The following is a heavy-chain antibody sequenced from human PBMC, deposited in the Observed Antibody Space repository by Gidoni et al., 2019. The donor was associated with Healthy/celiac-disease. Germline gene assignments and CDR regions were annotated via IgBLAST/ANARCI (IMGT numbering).Heavy chain of an antibody. CDR3: ARGESYYYYYYMDV. CDR2: INHSGST. J-gene: IGHJ6*03. CDR1: GGSFSGYS. Sequence: QVQLQRSGAGLLQPSATLSLTLSVFGGSFSGYSWSWIRQPPGKGLEWIGEINHSGSTNYNPSRKSRVTISVDTSKNQFSLKLSSVTAADTDVYYCARGESYYYYYYMDVWGKGTTVTVSS. V-gene: IGHV4-34*01.